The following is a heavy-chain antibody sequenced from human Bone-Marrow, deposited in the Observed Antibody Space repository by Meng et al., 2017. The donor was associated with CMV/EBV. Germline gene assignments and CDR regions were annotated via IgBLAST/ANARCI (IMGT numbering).Heavy chain of an antibody. J-gene: IGHJ4*02. CDR1: GFTFSSYE. D-gene: IGHD4-17*01. CDR2: ISSGGITI. V-gene: IGHV3-48*03. CDR3: ARGSGDYVLD. Sequence: SCVASGFTFSSYEINWVRQAPGKGLEWVSYISSGGITIYYADSVKGRFTISRDHAKNSLYLQMNSLRAEDTAVYYCARGSGDYVLDWGQGTLVTVSS.